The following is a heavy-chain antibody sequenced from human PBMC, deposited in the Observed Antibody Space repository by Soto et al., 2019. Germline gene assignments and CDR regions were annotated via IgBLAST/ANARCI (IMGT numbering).Heavy chain of an antibody. CDR2: IIPILGIA. CDR3: ARGASPTFYGMDV. D-gene: IGHD1-1*01. Sequence: QVQLVQSGAEVKKPGSSVKVSCKASGGTFSSYTISWVRQAPGQGLEWMGRIIPILGIANYAQKFQGRVTXTXDXXTSTAYMELSSLRSEDTAVYYCARGASPTFYGMDVWGQGTTVTVSS. V-gene: IGHV1-69*02. CDR1: GGTFSSYT. J-gene: IGHJ6*02.